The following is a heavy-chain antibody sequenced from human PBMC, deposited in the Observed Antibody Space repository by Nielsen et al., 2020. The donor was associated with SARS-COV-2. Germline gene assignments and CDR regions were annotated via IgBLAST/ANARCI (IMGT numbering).Heavy chain of an antibody. V-gene: IGHV4-4*02. J-gene: IGHJ6*02. CDR1: GGSISSSNW. D-gene: IGHD5-24*01. CDR3: ARDRQGYNYYYGMDV. CDR2: IYHSGST. Sequence: SETLSLTCAVSGGSISSSNWWSWVRQPPGKGLEWIGEIYHSGSTNYNPSLKSRVTISVDKSTNQFSLRLNSVTAADTAQYYCARDRQGYNYYYGMDVWGQGTTVTVS.